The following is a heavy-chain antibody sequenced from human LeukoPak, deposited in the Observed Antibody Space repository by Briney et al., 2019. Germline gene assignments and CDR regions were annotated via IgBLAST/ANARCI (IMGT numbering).Heavy chain of an antibody. CDR1: GFTFSSYA. CDR3: AKDLFFVSSGTSFDY. J-gene: IGHJ4*02. CDR2: ISGSGGST. V-gene: IGHV3-23*01. Sequence: GGSLRLSCAASGFTFSSYAMSWVRQAPGKGLEWVSAISGSGGSTYYADSVKGRFTISRDNSKNTLYLQMNSLRAEDTAVYYCAKDLFFVSSGTSFDYWGQGTLVTVSS. D-gene: IGHD6-19*01.